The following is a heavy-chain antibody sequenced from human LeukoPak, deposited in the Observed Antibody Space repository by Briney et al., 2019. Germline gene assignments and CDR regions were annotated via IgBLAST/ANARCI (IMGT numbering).Heavy chain of an antibody. CDR1: GYTFTSYG. Sequence: GASVKVSCKASGYTFTSYGISWVRQAPVQGLEWMGWISAYNGNTNYAQKLQGRVTMTTDTSTSTAYMELRSLRSDDTAVYYCATDLTTVTTMAEDYWGQGTLVTVSS. D-gene: IGHD4-17*01. CDR3: ATDLTTVTTMAEDY. V-gene: IGHV1-18*01. J-gene: IGHJ4*02. CDR2: ISAYNGNT.